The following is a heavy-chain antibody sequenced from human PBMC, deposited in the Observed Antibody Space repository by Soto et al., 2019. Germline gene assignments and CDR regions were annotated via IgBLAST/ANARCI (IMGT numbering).Heavy chain of an antibody. CDR2: IDPSDSQT. CDR1: GYSFAGYW. Sequence: GASLKVSCEGSGYSFAGYWITWVRQTPGKGLEWMGRIDPSDSQTYYSPSFRGHVTISVTKSITTVFLQWSSLRASDTAMYYCARQIYDSDTGPNCQYYFDSWGQGTPVTVSS. J-gene: IGHJ4*02. CDR3: ARQIYDSDTGPNCQYYFDS. D-gene: IGHD3-22*01. V-gene: IGHV5-10-1*01.